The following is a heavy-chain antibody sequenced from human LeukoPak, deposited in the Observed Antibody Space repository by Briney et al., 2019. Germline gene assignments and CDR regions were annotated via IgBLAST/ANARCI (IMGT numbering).Heavy chain of an antibody. J-gene: IGHJ6*02. CDR2: IYTSGTT. V-gene: IGHV4-61*02. Sequence: SQTLSLTCPVSGGSISSGSYYWSWIRQPAGKGLEWIGRIYTSGTTNYNPSLKSRVTISVDTSKNQFSLKLSSVTAADMAVYYCASSTINYDFWSGPTAPYYYYGMDVWGQGTTVTVSS. CDR1: GGSISSGSYY. CDR3: ASSTINYDFWSGPTAPYYYYGMDV. D-gene: IGHD3-3*01.